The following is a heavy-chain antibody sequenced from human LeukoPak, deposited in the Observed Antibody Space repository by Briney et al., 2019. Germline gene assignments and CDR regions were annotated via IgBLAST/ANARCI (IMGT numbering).Heavy chain of an antibody. CDR1: GFTFNTYT. CDR2: IKQDGSEK. J-gene: IGHJ4*02. V-gene: IGHV3-7*01. Sequence: GGSLGLSCAASGFTFNTYTMYWVRQAPGKGLEWVANIKQDGSEKYYVDSVKGRFTISRDNAKNSLYLQMNSLRAEDTAVYYCARDRWGYSYGGDWGQGIMVTVSS. D-gene: IGHD5-18*01. CDR3: ARDRWGYSYGGD.